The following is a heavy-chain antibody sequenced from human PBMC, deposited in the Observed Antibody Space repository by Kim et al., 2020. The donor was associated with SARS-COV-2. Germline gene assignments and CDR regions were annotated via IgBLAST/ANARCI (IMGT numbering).Heavy chain of an antibody. V-gene: IGHV1-2*06. CDR2: INPNSGGT. Sequence: ASVKVSCKASGYTFTDYYMHWVRQAPGQGLEWMGRINPNSGGTNFLQKFQGRVTMTRDTSISTAYMKLSRLRSDDTAVYYCARGPRVWSGYPGDCWGQGTLVTVSS. D-gene: IGHD3-3*01. CDR1: GYTFTDYY. CDR3: ARGPRVWSGYPGDC. J-gene: IGHJ4*02.